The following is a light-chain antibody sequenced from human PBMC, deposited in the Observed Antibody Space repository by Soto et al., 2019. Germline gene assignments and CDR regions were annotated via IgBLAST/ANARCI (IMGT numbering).Light chain of an antibody. J-gene: IGLJ2*01. CDR3: QSYDSSLSGLL. CDR1: SSNIGAGYD. CDR2: GNS. Sequence: QSVLTQPPSVSGAPGQRVTISCTGSSSNIGAGYDVHWYQQLPGTAPKLLIYGNSNRPSGVPDRFSGSKSGTSASLAITGLQAEDEADYYCQSYDSSLSGLLFGGGTKATVL. V-gene: IGLV1-40*01.